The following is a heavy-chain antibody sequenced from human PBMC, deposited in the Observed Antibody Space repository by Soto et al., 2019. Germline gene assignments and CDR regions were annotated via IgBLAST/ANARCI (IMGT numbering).Heavy chain of an antibody. CDR3: ARSDYGDYLPYFYY. CDR2: ISTYNGNT. D-gene: IGHD4-17*01. J-gene: IGHJ4*02. V-gene: IGHV1-18*01. CDR1: GYTFSNYG. Sequence: QVQLVQSGAEVKKPGASVKVSCKTSGYTFSNYGISWVRQAPGQGLEWMGWISTYNGNTNYAQNLQGRVTMTTDTSTSTAYVELRSLKSDDTAVYYCARSDYGDYLPYFYYWGQGTLVTVSS.